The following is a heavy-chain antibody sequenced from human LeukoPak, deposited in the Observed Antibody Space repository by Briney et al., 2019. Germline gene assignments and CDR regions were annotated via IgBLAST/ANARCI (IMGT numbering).Heavy chain of an antibody. V-gene: IGHV4-34*01. CDR3: ARARVNGKFDS. Sequence: SETLSLTCAVYGGSFSGYYWSWIRQPPGKGLEWIGEINHSGSSNYNLSLKSRVTISVDTSKNQFSLKLNSVTAADTALYFCARARVNGKFDSWGQGALVTVSS. J-gene: IGHJ4*02. CDR2: INHSGSS. CDR1: GGSFSGYY. D-gene: IGHD3-22*01.